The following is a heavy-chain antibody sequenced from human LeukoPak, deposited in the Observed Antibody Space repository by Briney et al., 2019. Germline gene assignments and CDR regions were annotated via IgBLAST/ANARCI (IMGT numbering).Heavy chain of an antibody. CDR3: AREYGDFDY. V-gene: IGHV4-34*01. J-gene: IGHJ4*02. CDR1: GGSFSGYY. D-gene: IGHD4-17*01. CDR2: INHSGST. Sequence: SPSETLSLTCAVYGGSFSGYYWSWIRQPPGKGLEWIGEINHSGSTNYNPSLKSRVTMSVDTSKNQFSLKLNSVTAADTAVYYCAREYGDFDYWGQGTLVTVSS.